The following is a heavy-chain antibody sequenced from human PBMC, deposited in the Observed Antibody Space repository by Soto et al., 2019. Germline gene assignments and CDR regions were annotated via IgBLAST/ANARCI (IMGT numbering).Heavy chain of an antibody. CDR1: GYRFTTFY. D-gene: IGHD5-18*01. J-gene: IGHJ4*02. CDR3: ARDGNLVLRGYSFGFDF. CDR2: MNVDTGGT. Sequence: AASVKVSCKASGYRFTTFYIHWVRQAPGQGLEWMGRMNVDTGGTTYAQKFQGRVTMTRDTSISTAYMEVTNVKTDDTAIYYCARDGNLVLRGYSFGFDFWGQGTRVTVSS. V-gene: IGHV1-2*06.